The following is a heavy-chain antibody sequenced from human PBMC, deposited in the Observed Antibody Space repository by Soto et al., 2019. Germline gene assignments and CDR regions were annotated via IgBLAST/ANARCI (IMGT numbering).Heavy chain of an antibody. D-gene: IGHD2-2*01. J-gene: IGHJ5*02. CDR3: ARVPRYTSDIVEVSAVMYEEWFDP. CDR2: IHAGDGKT. Sequence: QVPLVQSGAEVKKPGASVKVSCKSSGYIFMNYAIHWVRQAPGQGFEWMGWIHAGDGKTKYPQSLQGRVTITRDTSASTVYMELSGLTSEDTAVYYCARVPRYTSDIVEVSAVMYEEWFDPWGQGTLVTVSS. V-gene: IGHV1-3*01. CDR1: GYIFMNYA.